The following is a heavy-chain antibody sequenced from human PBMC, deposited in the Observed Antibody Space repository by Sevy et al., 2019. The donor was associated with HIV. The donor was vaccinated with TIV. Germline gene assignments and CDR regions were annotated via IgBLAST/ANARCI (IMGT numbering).Heavy chain of an antibody. D-gene: IGHD2-15*01. Sequence: GGSLRLSCAASGFTFSSYAMHWVRQAPGKGLEWVAVISYDGSNKYYADSVKGRFTICRDNSKNTLYLQMNSLRAEDTAVYYCARDMGRIVVVVAALDYWGQGTLVTVSS. CDR1: GFTFSSYA. V-gene: IGHV3-30-3*01. J-gene: IGHJ4*02. CDR2: ISYDGSNK. CDR3: ARDMGRIVVVVAALDY.